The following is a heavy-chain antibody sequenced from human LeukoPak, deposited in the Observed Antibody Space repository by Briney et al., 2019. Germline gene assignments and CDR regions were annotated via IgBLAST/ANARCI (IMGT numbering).Heavy chain of an antibody. CDR1: GGSFSVYY. D-gene: IGHD1-26*01. V-gene: IGHV4-34*01. Sequence: SETLSLTCAVYGGSFSVYYWCWVRQPPGKGLEWIGEINHSGSTNYNPSLKSRVTISVDTSKNQFSLKLSSVTAADTALYYCARHKRSGATRAGAFDIWGQGTMVTVSS. CDR2: INHSGST. J-gene: IGHJ3*02. CDR3: ARHKRSGATRAGAFDI.